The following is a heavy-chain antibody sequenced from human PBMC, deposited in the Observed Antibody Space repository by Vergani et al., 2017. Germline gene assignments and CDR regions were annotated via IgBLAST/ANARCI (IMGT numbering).Heavy chain of an antibody. V-gene: IGHV1-58*01. Sequence: QMQLVQSGPEVKKPGTSVKVSCKASGFTFTSSAVQWVRPARGQRLEWIGWIVVGSGNTNYAQKFQERVTMTRDMSTSTAYMELSSLRSEDTAVYYCAASQGGIVGATGGLDYWGQGTLVTVSS. CDR2: IVVGSGNT. J-gene: IGHJ4*02. CDR3: AASQGGIVGATGGLDY. CDR1: GFTFTSSA. D-gene: IGHD1-26*01.